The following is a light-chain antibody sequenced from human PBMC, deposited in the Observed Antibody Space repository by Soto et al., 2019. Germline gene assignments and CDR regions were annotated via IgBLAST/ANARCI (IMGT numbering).Light chain of an antibody. J-gene: IGLJ1*01. CDR2: EVT. CDR3: GSYSSTDTPFV. Sequence: QSVLAQPSSVSGSPGQSITISCTGTSTDVGGYNYVSWYQHHSGKAPKLLIYEVTNRPSGISDHFSGSKSVNTASLTISGLQAEDESDYYCGSYSSTDTPFVFGTGTKVTVL. CDR1: STDVGGYNY. V-gene: IGLV2-14*01.